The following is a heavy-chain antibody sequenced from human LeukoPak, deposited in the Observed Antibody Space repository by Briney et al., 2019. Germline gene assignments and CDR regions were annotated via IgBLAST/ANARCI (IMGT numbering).Heavy chain of an antibody. Sequence: GGSLRLSCAASGFTFSSYEMNWVRQAPGKGLEWVSYISSSGSTIYYADSVKGRFTISRDNAKNSLYLQMNSLRAEDTAVYYCARDRRVTRLFSTRNYYYMDVWGKGTTVTVSS. CDR2: ISSSGSTI. V-gene: IGHV3-48*03. J-gene: IGHJ6*03. CDR1: GFTFSSYE. D-gene: IGHD2-21*02. CDR3: ARDRRVTRLFSTRNYYYMDV.